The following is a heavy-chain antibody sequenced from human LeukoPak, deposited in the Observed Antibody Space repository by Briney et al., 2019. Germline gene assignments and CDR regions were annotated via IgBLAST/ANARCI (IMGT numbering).Heavy chain of an antibody. CDR2: IYYSGST. CDR3: ARVGGSYRTYYFDY. V-gene: IGHV4-59*01. D-gene: IGHD1-26*01. Sequence: SETLSLTCTVSGASISSYHWSWIRQPPGKGLEWIGYIYYSGSTNYNPSLKSRVTISVDTSKNQFSLKLSSVTAADTAVYYCARVGGSYRTYYFDYWGQGTLVTVSS. CDR1: GASISSYH. J-gene: IGHJ4*02.